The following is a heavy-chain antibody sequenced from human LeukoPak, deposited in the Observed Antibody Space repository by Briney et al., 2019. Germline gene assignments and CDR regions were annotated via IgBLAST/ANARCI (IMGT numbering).Heavy chain of an antibody. D-gene: IGHD2-2*01. V-gene: IGHV1-69*11. J-gene: IGHJ3*02. CDR1: GGTFSSYA. CDR3: ARRLVVPAAIDAFDI. CDR2: IIPILGTA. Sequence: SVKVSCKASGGTFSSYAISWVRQAPGQGLEWMGRIIPILGTANYAQKFQGRVTITTDESTSTAYMELSSLRSEDTAVYYCARRLVVPAAIDAFDIWGQGTMVTVSS.